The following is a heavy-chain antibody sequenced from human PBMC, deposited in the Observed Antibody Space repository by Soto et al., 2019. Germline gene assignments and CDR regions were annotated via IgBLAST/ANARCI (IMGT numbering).Heavy chain of an antibody. CDR2: ISGSGGST. Sequence: PGGSLRLPCAASGFTFSSYAMSWVRQAPGKGLEWVSAISGSGGSTYYADSVKVRFTISRDNSKNTLYLQMNSLRAEDTAVYYCAKEGPFPDYYDSSGYYFPLDYWGQGTLVTVSS. V-gene: IGHV3-23*01. CDR1: GFTFSSYA. CDR3: AKEGPFPDYYDSSGYYFPLDY. D-gene: IGHD3-22*01. J-gene: IGHJ4*02.